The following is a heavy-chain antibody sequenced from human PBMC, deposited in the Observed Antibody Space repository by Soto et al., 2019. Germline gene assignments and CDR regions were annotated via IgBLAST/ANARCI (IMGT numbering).Heavy chain of an antibody. CDR2: ITTSSAYI. Sequence: EVQLVESGGGLVKPGGSLRLSCAASGFTFNTYDMNWVRQAPGKGLEWVSSITTSSAYIYYADSLKGRITISRDNATTSLFLQMNSLRAEDTAVYYCVRSGTARLLRHSWFDTWGQGTLVTVSS. J-gene: IGHJ5*02. V-gene: IGHV3-21*01. CDR1: GFTFNTYD. CDR3: VRSGTARLLRHSWFDT. D-gene: IGHD2-21*01.